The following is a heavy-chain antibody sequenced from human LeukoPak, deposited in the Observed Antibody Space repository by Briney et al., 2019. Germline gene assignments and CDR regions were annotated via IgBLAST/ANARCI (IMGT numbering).Heavy chain of an antibody. CDR2: INAGNGNT. Sequence: ASVKVSCKASGYTFTSYAMHWVRQAPGQRLEWMGWINAGNGNTKYSQKFQGRVTITRDTSASTAYMELSSLRSEDTAVYYCARDSTLRYYFDYWGQGTLVTVSS. CDR1: GYTFTSYA. CDR3: ARDSTLRYYFDY. V-gene: IGHV1-3*01. J-gene: IGHJ4*02. D-gene: IGHD1-1*01.